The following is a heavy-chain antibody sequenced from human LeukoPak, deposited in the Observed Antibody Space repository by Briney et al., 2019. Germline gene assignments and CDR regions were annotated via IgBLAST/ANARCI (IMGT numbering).Heavy chain of an antibody. CDR2: FHPEDGET. CDR1: GYTVTELS. V-gene: IGHV1-24*01. D-gene: IGHD6-25*01. Sequence: GASVKVSCKVSGYTVTELSMHWVRQSPGKGLEWMGGFHPEDGETIYAQKFQGRVTMTEDTSTDTAYMELSSLRSEDTAVYYCARGAATYAFDIWGQGTMVTVSS. J-gene: IGHJ3*02. CDR3: ARGAATYAFDI.